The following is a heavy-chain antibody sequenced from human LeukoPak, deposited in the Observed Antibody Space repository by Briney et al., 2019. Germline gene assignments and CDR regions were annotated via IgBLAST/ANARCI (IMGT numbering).Heavy chain of an antibody. V-gene: IGHV4-59*11. CDR3: ARRSRDGYNMDWYFDL. J-gene: IGHJ2*01. D-gene: IGHD5-24*01. CDR2: IYYSGST. Sequence: SETLSLTCTVSNGSISSHYWSWIRQPPGKGLEWIGYIYYSGSTNYNPSLKSRVTISVDTSKNQFSLKLSSVTAADTAVYYCARRSRDGYNMDWYFDLWGRGTLVTVSS. CDR1: NGSISSHY.